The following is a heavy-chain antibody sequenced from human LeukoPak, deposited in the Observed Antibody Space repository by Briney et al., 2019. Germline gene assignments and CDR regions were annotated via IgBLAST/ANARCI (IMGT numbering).Heavy chain of an antibody. CDR1: GGSISSSTYY. Sequence: SETLSLTCTVSGGSISSSTYYWGWIRQPPGKGLEWIGTIYYRGSTYYKPSLKSRITISVDTSKNQFSLKLSSVTAADTAVYYCARDFDSPMAFDIWGQGTMVSVSS. CDR2: IYYRGST. V-gene: IGHV4-39*07. J-gene: IGHJ3*02. CDR3: ARDFDSPMAFDI. D-gene: IGHD3-9*01.